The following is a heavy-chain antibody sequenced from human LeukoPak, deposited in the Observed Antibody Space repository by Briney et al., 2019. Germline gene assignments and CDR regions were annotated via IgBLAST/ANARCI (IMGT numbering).Heavy chain of an antibody. CDR1: GFTFSSYW. Sequence: HPGGSLRLSCAASGFTFSSYWMHWVRQAPGKGLVWVSRINSDGSSTSYADSVKGRFTISRDNAKNTLYLQMNSLRAEDTAVYYCAKDPLGWFGEFTFDYWGQGTLVTVSS. J-gene: IGHJ4*02. D-gene: IGHD3-10*01. CDR2: INSDGSST. CDR3: AKDPLGWFGEFTFDY. V-gene: IGHV3-74*01.